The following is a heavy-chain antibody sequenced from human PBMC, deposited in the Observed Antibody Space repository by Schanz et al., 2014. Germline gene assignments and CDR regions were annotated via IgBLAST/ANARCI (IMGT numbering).Heavy chain of an antibody. J-gene: IGHJ4*02. V-gene: IGHV3-23*01. D-gene: IGHD3-10*02. Sequence: EVQLLESGGGLVQPGGSLRLSCAASGFTFSSYAMSWVRQAPGKGLEWVSFIYIGGNTYYADSVKGRFTISRDNSKNTVYIQMNSLRPEDTAIYYCAKNQYDDVDLSSFYFDFWGQGTLVTVSS. CDR1: GFTFSSYA. CDR2: FIYIGGNT. CDR3: AKNQYDDVDLSSFYFDF.